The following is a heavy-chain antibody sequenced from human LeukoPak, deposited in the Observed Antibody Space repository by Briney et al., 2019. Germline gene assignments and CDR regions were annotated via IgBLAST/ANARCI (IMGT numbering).Heavy chain of an antibody. J-gene: IGHJ4*02. D-gene: IGHD1-1*01. CDR1: GFTFSSYS. V-gene: IGHV3-48*04. CDR3: ARDPGVQRLDY. CDR2: ISSSSSTI. Sequence: PGGSLRLSCAGSGFTFSSYSMNWVRQAPGKGLEWVSYISSSSSTIYYADSVKGRFTISRDNAKSSLSLQMNNLRVEDTAVYYCARDPGVQRLDYWGQGILVTVSS.